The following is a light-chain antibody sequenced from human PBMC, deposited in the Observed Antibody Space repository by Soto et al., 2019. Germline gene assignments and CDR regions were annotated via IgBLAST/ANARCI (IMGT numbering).Light chain of an antibody. CDR3: CSYAGTYTLV. CDR1: SSDVGGYNY. CDR2: DVS. J-gene: IGLJ1*01. V-gene: IGLV2-11*01. Sequence: QSVLTQPRSVSGSPGQSVTISCTGTSSDVGGYNYVSWYQQRPGKAPKVMIYDVSKRPSGVPDRFSGSKSVNTASLTISGLQAEDEADYYCCSYAGTYTLVFGPGTKLTVL.